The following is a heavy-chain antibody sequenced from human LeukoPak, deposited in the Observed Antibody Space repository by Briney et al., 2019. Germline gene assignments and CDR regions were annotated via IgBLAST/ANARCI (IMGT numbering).Heavy chain of an antibody. V-gene: IGHV3-23*01. CDR2: LSGSGGST. J-gene: IGHJ4*02. CDR3: AKDMLRWLQFFGFDY. CDR1: GFTFSNYA. Sequence: GGSLRLSCAASGFTFSNYAMSWVRQAPGKGLEWVSALSGSGGSTYYADSLKGRFTISRDNSQNTLYLQMNSLRAEDTAVYYCAKDMLRWLQFFGFDYWGQGTLVTVSS. D-gene: IGHD5-24*01.